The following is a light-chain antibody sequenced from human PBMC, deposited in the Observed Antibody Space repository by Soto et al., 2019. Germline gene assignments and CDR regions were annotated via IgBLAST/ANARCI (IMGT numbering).Light chain of an antibody. CDR3: QQYKNWLGLT. CDR2: GAS. J-gene: IGKJ4*01. CDR1: QSVSSN. V-gene: IGKV3-15*01. Sequence: EIVMTQFPATLAVSPGERAILSCRASQSVSSNLAWYQQKPGQAPRLLIYGASTRATDIPARFSGSGSGTDFTLVISSIQSEDFAVSFCQQYKNWLGLTFGGGTKVE.